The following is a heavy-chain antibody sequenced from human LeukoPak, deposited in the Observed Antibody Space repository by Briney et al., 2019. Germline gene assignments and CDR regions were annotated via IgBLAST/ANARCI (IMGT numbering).Heavy chain of an antibody. D-gene: IGHD1/OR15-1a*01. CDR1: GGTFSSYA. CDR2: IIPILDIA. V-gene: IGHV1-69*04. J-gene: IGHJ5*02. Sequence: ASVKVSCKASGGTFSSYAISWVRQAPGQGLEWMGRIIPILDIANYAQKFQGRVTITADKSTSTAYMELSSLRSEDTAVYYCARVVGITGTNNWFDPWGQGTLVTVSS. CDR3: ARVVGITGTNNWFDP.